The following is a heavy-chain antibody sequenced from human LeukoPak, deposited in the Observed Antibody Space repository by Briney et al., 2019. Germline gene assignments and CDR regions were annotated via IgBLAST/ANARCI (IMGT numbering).Heavy chain of an antibody. CDR2: MYHTGHT. D-gene: IGHD2-15*01. CDR3: ARHPFATPFDY. J-gene: IGHJ4*02. V-gene: IGHV4-59*08. CDR1: GGSISNYY. Sequence: SETLSLTCNVSGGSISNYYWSWIRQPPGKGLEWIGYMYHTGHTMYNSSLKSRVTMSLDTSKNHFSLRLSSVTAADTAVYYCARHPFATPFDYWGPGTLVTVSS.